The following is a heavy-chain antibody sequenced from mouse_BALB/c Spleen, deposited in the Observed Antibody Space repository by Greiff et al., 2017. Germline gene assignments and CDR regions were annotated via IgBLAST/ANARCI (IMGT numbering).Heavy chain of an antibody. J-gene: IGHJ3*01. D-gene: IGHD1-1*01. Sequence: EVQRVESGGGLVKPGGSLKLSCAASGFTFSDYYMYWVRQTPQKRLEWVATISDGGSYTYYPDSVKGRFTISRDNAKNNLYLQMSSLKSEDTAMYYCARDYYGSSWFAYWGQGTLVTVSA. CDR3: ARDYYGSSWFAY. CDR1: GFTFSDYY. CDR2: ISDGGSYT. V-gene: IGHV5-4*02.